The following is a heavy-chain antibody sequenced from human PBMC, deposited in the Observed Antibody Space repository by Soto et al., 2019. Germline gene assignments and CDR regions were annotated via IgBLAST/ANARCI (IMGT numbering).Heavy chain of an antibody. V-gene: IGHV2-5*02. D-gene: IGHD5-18*01. Sequence: QITLKESGPTLVKPTQTLTLTCTFSGFSLSTSGVGVGWIRQPPGKALEWLALIYWDDDKRYSPSLKSRLTITXXTXKXXVVLTMTNMDPVDTATYYCAHTSPRGYSYGYCLETWGQGTLVTVSS. CDR1: GFSLSTSGVG. J-gene: IGHJ4*02. CDR3: AHTSPRGYSYGYCLET. CDR2: IYWDDDK.